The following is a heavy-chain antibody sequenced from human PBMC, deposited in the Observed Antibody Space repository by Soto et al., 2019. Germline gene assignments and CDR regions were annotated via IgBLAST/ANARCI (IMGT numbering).Heavy chain of an antibody. Sequence: HPGGSLRLSCAASGFTFRSHSMNWVRQAPGKGLEWISFISSSSSAIYYADSVKGRFTISRDNAQDSLYLQMNSLRDEDTAVYYCARGLKDGYNCLYYWGQGTLVTVSS. CDR3: ARGLKDGYNCLYY. CDR1: GFTFRSHS. D-gene: IGHD5-12*01. V-gene: IGHV3-48*02. CDR2: ISSSSSAI. J-gene: IGHJ4*02.